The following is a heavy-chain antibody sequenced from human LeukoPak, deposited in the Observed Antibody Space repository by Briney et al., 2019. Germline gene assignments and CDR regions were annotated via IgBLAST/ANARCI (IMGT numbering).Heavy chain of an antibody. CDR2: ISGSGGST. Sequence: PGGSLRLSCAASGFTFSSYAMSWVRQAPGKGLEWVSAISGSGGSTYYADSVKGRFTISRDNSKNTLYLQMNSLRAEDTAVYYCAKSGTGYSSSWYLAYYYYYMDVWGKGTTVAVSS. D-gene: IGHD6-13*01. V-gene: IGHV3-23*01. CDR3: AKSGTGYSSSWYLAYYYYYMDV. CDR1: GFTFSSYA. J-gene: IGHJ6*03.